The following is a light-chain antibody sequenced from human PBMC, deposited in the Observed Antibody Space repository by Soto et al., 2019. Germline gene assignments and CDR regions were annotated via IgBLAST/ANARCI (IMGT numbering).Light chain of an antibody. CDR1: QSVGSTF. V-gene: IGKV3-20*01. CDR2: GVS. J-gene: IGKJ1*01. Sequence: EIVLTQSPGTLSLSPGERATLPCRASQSVGSTFLAWYQQKPGQAPRLLIYGVSTRATGIPDRFSGSWSGTDFTLSISRLEPEDFAVYYCGQFVSSPPRTFGQGTKVDIK. CDR3: GQFVSSPPRT.